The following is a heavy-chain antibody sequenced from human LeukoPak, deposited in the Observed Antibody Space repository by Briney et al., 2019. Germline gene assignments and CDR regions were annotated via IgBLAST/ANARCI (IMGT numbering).Heavy chain of an antibody. Sequence: GGSLRLSCAASGFTFSSYEMNWVRQAPGKGLEWVSYISSSGSTIYYADSVKGRFTISRDSAKNSLYLQMNSLRAEDTAVYYCAREVTLRSPFDYWGQGTLVTVSS. CDR3: AREVTLRSPFDY. D-gene: IGHD3-3*01. V-gene: IGHV3-48*03. CDR1: GFTFSSYE. J-gene: IGHJ4*02. CDR2: ISSSGSTI.